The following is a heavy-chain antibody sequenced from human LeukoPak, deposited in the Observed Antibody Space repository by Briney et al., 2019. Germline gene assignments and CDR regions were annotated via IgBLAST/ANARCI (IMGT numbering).Heavy chain of an antibody. CDR2: INPNSGGT. Sequence: ASVKVSCKASGHTFTGYYMHWVRQAPGQGLEWMGRINPNSGGTNYAQKFQGRVTMTRDTSISTAYMELSRLRSDDTAVYYCARGLSYYDQYYFDYWGQGTLVTVSS. CDR3: ARGLSYYDQYYFDY. J-gene: IGHJ4*02. D-gene: IGHD3-22*01. V-gene: IGHV1-2*06. CDR1: GHTFTGYY.